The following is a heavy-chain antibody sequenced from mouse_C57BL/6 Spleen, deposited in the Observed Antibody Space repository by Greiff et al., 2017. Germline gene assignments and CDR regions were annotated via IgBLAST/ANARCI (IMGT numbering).Heavy chain of an antibody. CDR2: IDPSDSET. D-gene: IGHD1-1*01. V-gene: IGHV1-52*01. Sequence: QVQLKQPGAELVRPGSSVKLSCKASGYTFTSYWMHWVKQRPIQGLEWIGNIDPSDSETHYNQKFKDKATLTVDKSSSTAYMQLSSLTSEDSAVYYCARCYYYGSSYTFDYGGQGTTLTVSS. CDR3: ARCYYYGSSYTFDY. CDR1: GYTFTSYW. J-gene: IGHJ2*01.